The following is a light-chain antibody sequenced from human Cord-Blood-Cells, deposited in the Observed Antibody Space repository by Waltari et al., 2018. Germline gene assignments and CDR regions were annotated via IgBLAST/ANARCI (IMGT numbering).Light chain of an antibody. Sequence: DIQLTQSPSFLSASVGDRVTITCRASQGISSYLAWYQQKPGKAPKLLIYAASTLQSGVPSRCSGSGSGTEFTLTISSLQPEDFATYYCQQLNSYPVFGPGTKVDIK. CDR1: QGISSY. J-gene: IGKJ3*01. CDR3: QQLNSYPV. CDR2: AAS. V-gene: IGKV1-9*01.